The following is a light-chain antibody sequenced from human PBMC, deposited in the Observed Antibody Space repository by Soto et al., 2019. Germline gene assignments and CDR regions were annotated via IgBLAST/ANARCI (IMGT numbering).Light chain of an antibody. J-gene: IGLJ2*01. CDR2: DVS. Sequence: QSALTQPASVSGSPGQSITISCTGTSSDVGGYNYVSWYQQHPGKAPKLMIYDVSNRPPGVSNRFSGSQSGNTASLTISGLQAEYEADYYCSSYTSSSTVVFGGGTKLTVL. CDR1: SSDVGGYNY. V-gene: IGLV2-14*01. CDR3: SSYTSSSTVV.